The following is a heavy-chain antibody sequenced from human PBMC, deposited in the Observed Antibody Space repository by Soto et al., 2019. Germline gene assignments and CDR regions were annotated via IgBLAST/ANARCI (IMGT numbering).Heavy chain of an antibody. CDR1: GFTVSSNY. Sequence: PGGSLRLSCAASGFTVSSNYMSWVRQAPGKGLEWVSVIYSGGSTYYADSVKGRFIISRDDSKNTLFLQMNSLRAEDTAVYYCLTAKLLLPWLFDYWGQGTLVPVSS. CDR3: LTAKLLLPWLFDY. V-gene: IGHV3-66*01. J-gene: IGHJ4*02. CDR2: IYSGGST. D-gene: IGHD2-15*01.